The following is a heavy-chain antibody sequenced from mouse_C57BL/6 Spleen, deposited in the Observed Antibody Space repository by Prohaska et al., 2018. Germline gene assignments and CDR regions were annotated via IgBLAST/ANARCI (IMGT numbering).Heavy chain of an antibody. CDR3: ARGGYSNSAMDY. CDR2: INPSNGGT. V-gene: IGHV1-53*01. Sequence: SYKASGYTFTSYWMHWVKQRPGLGLEWIGNINPSNGGTNYNEKFKSKATLTVDKSSSTAYMQLSSLTSEDSAVYYCARGGYSNSAMDYWGQGTSVTVSS. J-gene: IGHJ4*01. CDR1: GYTFTSYW. D-gene: IGHD2-5*01.